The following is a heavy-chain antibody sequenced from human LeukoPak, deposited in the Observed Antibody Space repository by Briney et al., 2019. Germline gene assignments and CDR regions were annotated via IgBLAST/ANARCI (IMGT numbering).Heavy chain of an antibody. CDR2: VYSSGNT. CDR1: EGSISIYY. CDR3: VRDRELTY. Sequence: SETLSLTCTVSEGSISIYYWSWILQPPGKGLEWIGYVYSSGNTNYSPSLKGRAIISADTSKNQFSLKLTSVTAADTAVYYCVRDRELTYWGQGILVTVSS. D-gene: IGHD3-10*01. J-gene: IGHJ4*02. V-gene: IGHV4-4*08.